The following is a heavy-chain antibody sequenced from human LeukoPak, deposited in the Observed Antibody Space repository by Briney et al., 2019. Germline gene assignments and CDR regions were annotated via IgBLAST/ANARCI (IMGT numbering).Heavy chain of an antibody. Sequence: SETLSLTCAVYGGSFSGYYWSWIRQPPGKGLEWIGEINHSGSTNYNPSLKSRVTISVDTSKNQFSLKLSSVTAADTAVYYCARGHISPDSSGYYYARRYNWFDPWGQGTLVTVSS. J-gene: IGHJ5*02. CDR2: INHSGST. V-gene: IGHV4-34*01. CDR3: ARGHISPDSSGYYYARRYNWFDP. D-gene: IGHD3-22*01. CDR1: GGSFSGYY.